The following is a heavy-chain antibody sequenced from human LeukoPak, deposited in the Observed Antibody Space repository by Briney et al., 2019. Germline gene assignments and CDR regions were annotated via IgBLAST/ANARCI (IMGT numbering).Heavy chain of an antibody. D-gene: IGHD2-2*01. CDR2: IYSGGST. CDR1: GFTVSSNY. CDR3: ASSAYCSSTSCYAGFAFDI. V-gene: IGHV3-66*01. Sequence: PGGSLRLSCAASGFTVSSNYMSWVRQAPGKGLEWVSVIYSGGSTYYADSVKGRFTISRDNSKNTLYLQMNSLRAEDTAVYYCASSAYCSSTSCYAGFAFDIWGQGTMVTVSS. J-gene: IGHJ3*02.